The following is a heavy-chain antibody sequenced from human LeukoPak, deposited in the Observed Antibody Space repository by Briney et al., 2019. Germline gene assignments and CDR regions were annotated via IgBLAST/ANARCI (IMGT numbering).Heavy chain of an antibody. J-gene: IGHJ4*02. CDR2: INLNSGGT. D-gene: IGHD6-19*01. V-gene: IGHV1-2*02. Sequence: ASVKVSCKASGYTFTGYYMHWVRQAPGQGLEWMGWINLNSGGTNYAQKFQGRVTMTRDTSISAAYMELSRLRSDDTAVYYCARGYGYSSGWPDYWGQGTLVTVSS. CDR1: GYTFTGYY. CDR3: ARGYGYSSGWPDY.